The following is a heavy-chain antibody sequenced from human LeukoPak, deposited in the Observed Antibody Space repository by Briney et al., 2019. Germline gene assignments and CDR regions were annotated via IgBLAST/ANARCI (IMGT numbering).Heavy chain of an antibody. CDR3: ARQAYSGYSCHYDAFDI. J-gene: IGHJ3*02. D-gene: IGHD5-12*01. V-gene: IGHV3-74*01. CDR1: GFTISTYW. CDR2: INGEGRST. Sequence: GGSLRLTCAASGFTISTYWMNWVRHAPGKGLVWVSRINGEGRSTSHADSVKGRFTISRDNSKNTLYLQMNSLRAEDTAVYYCARQAYSGYSCHYDAFDIWGQGTMVTVSS.